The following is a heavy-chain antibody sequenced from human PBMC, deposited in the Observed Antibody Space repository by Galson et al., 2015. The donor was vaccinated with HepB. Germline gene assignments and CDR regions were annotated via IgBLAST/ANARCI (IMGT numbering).Heavy chain of an antibody. J-gene: IGHJ4*02. D-gene: IGHD2-2*01. Sequence: SLRLSCAVSGFTFSNYAMHWVRQAPGRGLEYVPGISSDGGSTYFADSLKGRFTISRDNSKNTLYLQMSSLRAEDTAVYYCVKGGSSTSYWLEYWGQGSLVTVSS. CDR3: VKGGSSTSYWLEY. V-gene: IGHV3-64D*09. CDR1: GFTFSNYA. CDR2: ISSDGGST.